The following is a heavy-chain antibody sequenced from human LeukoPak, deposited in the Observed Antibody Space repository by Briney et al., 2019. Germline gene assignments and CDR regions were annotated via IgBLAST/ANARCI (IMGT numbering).Heavy chain of an antibody. D-gene: IGHD2-15*01. Sequence: GGSLVISCQGSGYRFTRYWISGVRQLPGKGLEGMGRIDPSDSYTNYSPSLQGHVTISADKSIGTAYLQWSSPKASDTAMYYCATIGYCSGGSCYPAPPHFDYWGQGTLVTVSS. CDR2: IDPSDSYT. J-gene: IGHJ4*02. CDR3: ATIGYCSGGSCYPAPPHFDY. V-gene: IGHV5-10-1*01. CDR1: GYRFTRYW.